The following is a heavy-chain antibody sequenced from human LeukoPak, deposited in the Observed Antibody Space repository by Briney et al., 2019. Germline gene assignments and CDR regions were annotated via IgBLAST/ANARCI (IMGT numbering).Heavy chain of an antibody. CDR3: ARGVDYYGV. J-gene: IGHJ1*01. CDR1: GGYFSGYS. CDR2: INHSGGT. Sequence: SETLSLTCAVYGGYFSGYSWNGIRQPPVKGLEWIGEINHSGGTNYNPSLKSRVTISVDRSKKQFSLKLPSVTAPDTAVYYCARGVDYYGVWGQGTLVTVSS. V-gene: IGHV4-34*01. D-gene: IGHD3-10*01.